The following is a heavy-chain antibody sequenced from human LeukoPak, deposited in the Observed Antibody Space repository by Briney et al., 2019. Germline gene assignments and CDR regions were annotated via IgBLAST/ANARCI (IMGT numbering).Heavy chain of an antibody. CDR1: GFTFSSYG. CDR2: IRYDGSNK. J-gene: IGHJ4*02. CDR3: ARDRPPTYYYDSSGYYYGY. V-gene: IGHV3-30*02. D-gene: IGHD3-22*01. Sequence: PGGSLRLSCAASGFTFSSYGMHWVRQAPGKGLEWVAFIRYDGSNKYYADSVKGRFTISRDNSKNTLYLQMNSLRAEDTAVYYCARDRPPTYYYDSSGYYYGYWGQGTLVTVSS.